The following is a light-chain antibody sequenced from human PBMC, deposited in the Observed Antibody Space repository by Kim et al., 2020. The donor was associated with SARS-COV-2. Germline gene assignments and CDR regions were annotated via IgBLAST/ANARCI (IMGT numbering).Light chain of an antibody. CDR2: AAS. V-gene: IGKV3-15*01. J-gene: IGKJ5*01. Sequence: SPGERATPSCRASQNVNTNLAWYQQIPGQAPRLLLYAASTRVAGIPARFSGSGSGTEFTLTITSLQSEDFAIYYCQQYNTWPPVTFGQGTRLEIK. CDR1: QNVNTN. CDR3: QQYNTWPPVT.